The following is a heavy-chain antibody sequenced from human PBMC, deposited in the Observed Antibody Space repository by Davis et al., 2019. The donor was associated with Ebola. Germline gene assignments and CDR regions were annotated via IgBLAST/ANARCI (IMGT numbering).Heavy chain of an antibody. J-gene: IGHJ1*01. CDR1: GFTFSSYG. D-gene: IGHD1-26*01. CDR2: IWYDGSNK. CDR3: AKGGHYEDFQH. Sequence: GGSLRLSCAASGFTFSSYGMHWVRQAPGKGLEWVAVIWYDGSNKYYADSVKGRFTISRDNSKNTLYLQMNSLRAEDTAVYYCAKGGHYEDFQHWGQGTLVTVSS. V-gene: IGHV3-33*08.